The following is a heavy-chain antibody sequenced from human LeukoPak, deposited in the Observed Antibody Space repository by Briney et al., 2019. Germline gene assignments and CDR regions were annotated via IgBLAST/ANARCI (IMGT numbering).Heavy chain of an antibody. CDR1: GYTFTSYD. CDR2: MNPNSGNT. V-gene: IGHV1-8*01. Sequence: ASVKVSCEASGYTFTSYDINWVRQATGQGLEWMGWMNPNSGNTGYAQKFQGRVTMTRNTSISTAYMELSSLRSEDTAVYYCARGRPFSYYDFWSDQYNWFDPWGQGTLVTVSS. J-gene: IGHJ5*02. D-gene: IGHD3-3*01. CDR3: ARGRPFSYYDFWSDQYNWFDP.